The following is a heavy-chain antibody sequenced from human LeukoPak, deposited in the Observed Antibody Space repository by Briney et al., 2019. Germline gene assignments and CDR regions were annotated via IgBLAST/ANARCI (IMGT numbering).Heavy chain of an antibody. V-gene: IGHV3-23*01. D-gene: IGHD7-27*01. Sequence: AGSLRLSCAASGFTFSTYAMSWVRQAPGKGLEWVSAITGTGAGYSTYYADSVKGRFTISRDNSKNTQYLQMNSLGAEDTAVYYCAKDRGGTGNAYYFDSWGQGTLVTVSS. CDR2: ITGTGAGYST. CDR3: AKDRGGTGNAYYFDS. J-gene: IGHJ4*02. CDR1: GFTFSTYA.